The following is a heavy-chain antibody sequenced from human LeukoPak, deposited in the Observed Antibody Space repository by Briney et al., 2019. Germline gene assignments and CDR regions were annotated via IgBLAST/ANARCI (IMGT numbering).Heavy chain of an antibody. CDR2: ISSSSSYI. Sequence: GGSLRLSCAASGFTFSSYSMNWVRQAPGKGLEWVSAISSSSSYIYYANSVNLRFTIPRHNAKKSLYLQMTSLRAEDTAVYYCARDRVLGCSGGSCYGFVSSENFDYWGQGTLVTVSS. V-gene: IGHV3-21*01. CDR1: GFTFSSYS. CDR3: ARDRVLGCSGGSCYGFVSSENFDY. D-gene: IGHD2-15*01. J-gene: IGHJ4*02.